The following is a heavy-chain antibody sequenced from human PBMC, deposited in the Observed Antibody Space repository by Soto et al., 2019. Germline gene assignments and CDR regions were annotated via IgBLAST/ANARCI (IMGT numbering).Heavy chain of an antibody. Sequence: QVQLVESGGGVVQPGRSLRLSCAASGFTFSSYGMHWVRQAPGKGLEWVEVISYDGSNKYYADSVKGRFTISRDNSKNTLYLQMNSLRAEDTAVYYCAKMVVTHGRGANWFDPWGQGTLVTVSS. CDR3: AKMVVTHGRGANWFDP. J-gene: IGHJ5*02. D-gene: IGHD2-21*02. CDR1: GFTFSSYG. V-gene: IGHV3-30*18. CDR2: ISYDGSNK.